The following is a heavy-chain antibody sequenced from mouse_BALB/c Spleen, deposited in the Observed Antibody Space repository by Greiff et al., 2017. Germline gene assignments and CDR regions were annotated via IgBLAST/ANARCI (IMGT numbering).Heavy chain of an antibody. J-gene: IGHJ3*01. D-gene: IGHD2-1*01. Sequence: VQLQQSGAELVKPGASVKLSCTASGFNIKDTYMHWVKQRPEQGLEWIGRIDPANGNTKYDPKFQGKATITADTSSNTAYLQLSSLTSEDTAVYWGLLWNHGGFAYWGQGTLVTVSA. V-gene: IGHV14-3*02. CDR1: GFNIKDTY. CDR3: LLWNHGGFAY. CDR2: IDPANGNT.